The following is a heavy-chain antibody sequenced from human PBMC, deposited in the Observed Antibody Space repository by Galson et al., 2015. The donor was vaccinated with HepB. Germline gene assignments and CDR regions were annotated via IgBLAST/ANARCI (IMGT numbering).Heavy chain of an antibody. CDR1: GYTFTSYG. J-gene: IGHJ6*03. D-gene: IGHD5-18*01. Sequence: SVKVSCKASGYTFTSYGISWVRQAPGQGLEWMGWISAYNGNTNYAQKLQGRVTMTTDTSTSTAYMELRSLRSDDTAVYYCARRLDTAMARGYYYYYMDVWGKGTTVTVSS. V-gene: IGHV1-18*01. CDR2: ISAYNGNT. CDR3: ARRLDTAMARGYYYYYMDV.